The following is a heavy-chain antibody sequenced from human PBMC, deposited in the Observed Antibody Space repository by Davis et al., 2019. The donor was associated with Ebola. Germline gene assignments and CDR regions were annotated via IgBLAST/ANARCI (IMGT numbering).Heavy chain of an antibody. CDR1: GYTLTELS. D-gene: IGHD3-22*01. CDR2: FDPEDGET. CDR3: ATEGYDSSALNY. V-gene: IGHV1-24*01. Sequence: AASVKVSCKVSGYTLTELSMHWVRQAPGKGLEWMGGFDPEDGETIYAQKFQGRVTMTEDTSTDTAYMELSSPRSEDTAVYYCATEGYDSSALNYWGQGTLVTVSS. J-gene: IGHJ4*02.